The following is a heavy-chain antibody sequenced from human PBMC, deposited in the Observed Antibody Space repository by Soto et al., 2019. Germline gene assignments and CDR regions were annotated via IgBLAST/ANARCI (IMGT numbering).Heavy chain of an antibody. J-gene: IGHJ4*02. CDR3: TRGPPNWGFDY. CDR2: MSPKSGNT. CDR1: GYTFISYD. D-gene: IGHD7-27*01. Sequence: QVQLVQSGAEVKKPGASVKVSCKASGYTFISYDINWVRQATGQEPEWMGWMSPKSGNTGYAQKFQGRATMTRNTSTRTAYMELSSLRSEDTAVYYCTRGPPNWGFDYWGQGTLVTVSS. V-gene: IGHV1-8*01.